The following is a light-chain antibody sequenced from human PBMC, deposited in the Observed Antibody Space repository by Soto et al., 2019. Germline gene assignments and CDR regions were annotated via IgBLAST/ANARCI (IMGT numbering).Light chain of an antibody. CDR3: QQYNAYYS. CDR1: QDISRW. CDR2: DAS. J-gene: IGKJ2*03. V-gene: IGKV1-5*01. Sequence: DIQMTQSPPTLPASAGDTVTITCRASQDISRWLAWYQPKPGKAPVLLIYDASTLQGGVPSRFSGTGSGTEFTLTISSLQPEDFATYYCQQYNAYYSFGQGTKVDIK.